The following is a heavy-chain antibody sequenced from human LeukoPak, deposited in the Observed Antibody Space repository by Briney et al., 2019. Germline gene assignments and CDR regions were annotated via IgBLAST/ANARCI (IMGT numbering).Heavy chain of an antibody. J-gene: IGHJ4*02. Sequence: SGTLSLTCDVSGGSISTTNWWTWVRQPPGKGLEWIGEIHYGGSATYNPSLNSRVSISLDKSKNQFSLKLSSVTAADTAVYYCARGLLGFLGYWGQGTLVTVSS. V-gene: IGHV4-4*02. CDR3: ARGLLGFLGY. CDR1: GGSISTTNW. D-gene: IGHD1-26*01. CDR2: IHYGGSA.